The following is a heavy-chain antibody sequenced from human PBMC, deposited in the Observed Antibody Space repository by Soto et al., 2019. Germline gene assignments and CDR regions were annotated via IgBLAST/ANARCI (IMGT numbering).Heavy chain of an antibody. CDR1: GYTFTSYG. CDR3: ARFSGGSYNTYYFYYGMDV. D-gene: IGHD2-15*01. V-gene: IGHV1-18*01. CDR2: MSAYNGNT. J-gene: IGHJ6*02. Sequence: GASVKVSCKVSGYTFTSYGISWVRQAPGQGLDWMGWMSAYNGNTKYAQDLQGRVTMTTDTSTSTAYMELRSLRSDDTAVYYCARFSGGSYNTYYFYYGMDVWGQGTTVTVSS.